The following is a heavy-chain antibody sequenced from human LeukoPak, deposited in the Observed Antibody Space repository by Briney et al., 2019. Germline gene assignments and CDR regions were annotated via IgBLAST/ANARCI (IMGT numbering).Heavy chain of an antibody. CDR1: GFTFSSYG. V-gene: IGHV3-30*18. CDR2: ISYDGSNK. CDR3: AKDGVAAAGDYYYYGMDV. Sequence: GGSLRLSCAASGFTFSSYGMHWIRQAPGKGLEWVAVISYDGSNKYYADSVKGRFTISRDNSKHTLYLQMNSLRAEDTAVYYCAKDGVAAAGDYYYYGMDVWGQGTTVTVSS. D-gene: IGHD6-13*01. J-gene: IGHJ6*02.